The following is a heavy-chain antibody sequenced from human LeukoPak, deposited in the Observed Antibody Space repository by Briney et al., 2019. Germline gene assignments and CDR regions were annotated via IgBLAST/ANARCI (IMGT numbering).Heavy chain of an antibody. CDR1: GFTFSSYA. D-gene: IGHD2-2*01. CDR3: ARDMGDIVVVPAAPERGYYYYGMDV. J-gene: IGHJ6*04. CDR2: ISGSGGST. V-gene: IGHV3-23*01. Sequence: PGGSLRLSCAASGFTFSSYAMSWVRQAPGKGREGVSAISGSGGSTYYADSVKGRFTISRDNSNNALYLQMNSLRAEDTAVYYCARDMGDIVVVPAAPERGYYYYGMDVWGKGTTVTVSS.